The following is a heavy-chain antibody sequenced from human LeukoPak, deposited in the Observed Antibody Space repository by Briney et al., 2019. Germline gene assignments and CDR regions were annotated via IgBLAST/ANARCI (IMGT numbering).Heavy chain of an antibody. Sequence: GRSLRLSCTASGITFSRYGMHWVRQAPGKGLEWVAVIWYDGSKKYYGDSVKGRFTISRDNSKNTLYLQMNSLRGEDTAIYYCARDLAARHFDYWGQGTLVTVSS. CDR2: IWYDGSKK. D-gene: IGHD6-6*01. V-gene: IGHV3-33*01. CDR1: GITFSRYG. CDR3: ARDLAARHFDY. J-gene: IGHJ4*02.